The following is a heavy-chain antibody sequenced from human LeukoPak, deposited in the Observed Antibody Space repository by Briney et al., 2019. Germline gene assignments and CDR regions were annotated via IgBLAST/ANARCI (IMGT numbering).Heavy chain of an antibody. Sequence: GGSLRLSCTASGFTFSRYWMHWVRQAPGQGLVWVSRINGDGSTTSYADSVKGGFTISRDNAKNTLYLQMNSLRAEDTAVYYCATGNYYDSRGYYTFGHWGQGTLVTVSS. CDR2: INGDGSTT. CDR3: ATGNYYDSRGYYTFGH. CDR1: GFTFSRYW. V-gene: IGHV3-74*01. D-gene: IGHD3-22*01. J-gene: IGHJ1*01.